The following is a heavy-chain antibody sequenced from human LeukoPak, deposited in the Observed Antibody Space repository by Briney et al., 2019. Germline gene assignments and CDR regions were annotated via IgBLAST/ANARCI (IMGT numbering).Heavy chain of an antibody. D-gene: IGHD3-3*01. CDR2: INSDGSST. Sequence: PGGSLRLSCAASGFTSSSYWMHWVRQAPGKGLVWVSRINSDGSSTSYADSVKGRFTISRDNAKNTLYLQMNSLRAEDTAVYYCARGVNDFWSGSDFDYWGQGTLVTVSS. V-gene: IGHV3-74*01. J-gene: IGHJ4*02. CDR1: GFTSSSYW. CDR3: ARGVNDFWSGSDFDY.